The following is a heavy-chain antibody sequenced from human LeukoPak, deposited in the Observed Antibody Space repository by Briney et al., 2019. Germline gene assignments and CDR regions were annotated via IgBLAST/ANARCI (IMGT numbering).Heavy chain of an antibody. V-gene: IGHV4-34*01. Sequence: PSETLSLTCAVYGGSFSGYYWSWIRQPPGKGLEWIGEINHSGSTNYNPSLKSRVTISVDTSKNQFSLKLSSVTAADTAVYYCARLPCSGGGCGYWYFDIWGRGSLVTVSS. J-gene: IGHJ2*01. CDR3: ARLPCSGGGCGYWYFDI. CDR1: GGSFSGYY. CDR2: INHSGST. D-gene: IGHD2-15*01.